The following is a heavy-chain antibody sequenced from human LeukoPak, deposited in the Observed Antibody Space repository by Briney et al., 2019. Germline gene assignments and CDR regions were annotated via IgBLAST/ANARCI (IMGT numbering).Heavy chain of an antibody. D-gene: IGHD3-16*02. J-gene: IGHJ4*02. CDR2: INHSGST. V-gene: IGHV4-34*01. CDR3: ARDPYVWGSYRYTGRGVGYFDY. Sequence: SETLSLTCAVYGGSFSGYYWSRIRQPPGKGLEWIGEINHSGSTNYNPSLKSRVTISVDTSKNQFSLKLSSVTAADTAVYYCARDPYVWGSYRYTGRGVGYFDYWGQGTLVTVSS. CDR1: GGSFSGYY.